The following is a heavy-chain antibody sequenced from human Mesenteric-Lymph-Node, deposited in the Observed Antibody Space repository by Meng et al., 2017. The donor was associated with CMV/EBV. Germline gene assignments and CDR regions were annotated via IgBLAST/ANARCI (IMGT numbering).Heavy chain of an antibody. CDR3: ARLRGGGCCGTGCSNAFDI. Sequence: GESLKISCAASGFTFSSYTMNWVRQAPGKGLEWVSYISSSSGAICYADSVKGRFTISRDSANNSLYLQMNSLRAEDTAVYYCARLRGGGCCGTGCSNAFDIWGQGTMVTVSS. CDR2: ISSSSGAI. J-gene: IGHJ3*02. D-gene: IGHD2-2*01. CDR1: GFTFSSYT. V-gene: IGHV3-48*04.